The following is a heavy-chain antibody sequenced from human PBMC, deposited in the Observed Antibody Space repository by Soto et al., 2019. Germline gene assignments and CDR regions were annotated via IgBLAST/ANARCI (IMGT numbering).Heavy chain of an antibody. CDR2: ISGSAGST. CDR1: GFTFKNFA. D-gene: IGHD1-7*01. V-gene: IGHV3-23*01. CDR3: AKAELSYY. J-gene: IGHJ4*02. Sequence: EVQLLESGGGLVQPGGSLRLSCEASGFTFKNFAMTWVRQAPGKGLEWVSAISGSAGSTYYADSVRGRFTISRDNSKNTLFLQMNSLRAEDTAVYYCAKAELSYYWGQGALVTVSS.